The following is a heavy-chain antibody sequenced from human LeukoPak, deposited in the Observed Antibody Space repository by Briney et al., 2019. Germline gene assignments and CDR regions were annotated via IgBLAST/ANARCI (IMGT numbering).Heavy chain of an antibody. J-gene: IGHJ3*02. D-gene: IGHD3-22*01. CDR1: GFTFSNAW. CDR2: IKSKTDGGTT. V-gene: IGHV3-15*01. Sequence: GGSLRLSCAASGFTFSNAWMSWVRQAPGKGLEWVGRIKSKTDGGTTDYAAPVKGRFTISRDDSKNTLYLQMNSLKTEDTAVYYCTTVGYSSMIVVVEDAFDIWGQGTMVTVSS. CDR3: TTVGYSSMIVVVEDAFDI.